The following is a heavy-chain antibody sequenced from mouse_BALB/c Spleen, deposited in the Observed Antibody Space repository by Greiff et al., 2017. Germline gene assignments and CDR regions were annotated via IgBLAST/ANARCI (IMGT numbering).Heavy chain of an antibody. CDR3: ARLFYAMDY. Sequence: EVKLMESGGGLVKPGGSLKLSCAASGFTFSSYAMSWVRQSPEKRLEWVAEISSGGSYTYYPDTVTGRFTISRDNAKNTLYLEMSSLRSEDTAMYYCARLFYAMDYWGQGTSVTVSS. V-gene: IGHV5-9-4*01. CDR2: ISSGGSYT. CDR1: GFTFSSYA. J-gene: IGHJ4*01.